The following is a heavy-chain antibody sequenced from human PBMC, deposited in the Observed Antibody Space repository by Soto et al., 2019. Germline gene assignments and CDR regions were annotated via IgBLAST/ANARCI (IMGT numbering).Heavy chain of an antibody. CDR2: LISSGESP. CDR1: GFTFSTQA. CDR3: AKDLHGSGWSFDQ. Sequence: EVQLLESGGGLVQPGGSLRLSCSASGFTFSTQAMAWVRQAPGKGLEWVSALISSGESPDYADSVKGRFTISMDNSKNTLSLQMNSLRADDATVDYCAKDLHGSGWSFDQWGQGTVVTVSA. J-gene: IGHJ4*02. D-gene: IGHD6-19*01. V-gene: IGHV3-23*01.